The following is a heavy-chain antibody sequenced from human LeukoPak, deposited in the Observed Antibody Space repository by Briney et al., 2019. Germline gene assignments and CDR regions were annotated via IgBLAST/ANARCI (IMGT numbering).Heavy chain of an antibody. CDR1: GGTFSSYA. D-gene: IGHD4-23*01. Sequence: GASVTVSCKASGGTFSSYAISWVRQAPGQGLEWMGGIIPIFGTANYAQKFQGRVTITADESTSTAYMELSSLRSEDTAVYYCATHGPGKLGGNSAYYYYGMDVWGKGTTVTVSS. V-gene: IGHV1-69*13. CDR3: ATHGPGKLGGNSAYYYYGMDV. J-gene: IGHJ6*04. CDR2: IIPIFGTA.